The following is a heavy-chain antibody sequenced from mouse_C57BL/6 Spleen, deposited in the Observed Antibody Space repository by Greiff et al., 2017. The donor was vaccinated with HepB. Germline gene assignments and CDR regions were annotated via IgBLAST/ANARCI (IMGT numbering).Heavy chain of an antibody. Sequence: EVNVVESGGDLVKPGGSLKLSCAASGFTFSSYGMSWVRQTPDKRLEWVATISSGGSYTYYPDSVKGRFTISRDNAKNTLYLQMSSLKSEDTAMYYCARNWDLYAMDYWGQGTSVTVSS. CDR3: ARNWDLYAMDY. CDR1: GFTFSSYG. J-gene: IGHJ4*01. D-gene: IGHD4-1*01. V-gene: IGHV5-6*01. CDR2: ISSGGSYT.